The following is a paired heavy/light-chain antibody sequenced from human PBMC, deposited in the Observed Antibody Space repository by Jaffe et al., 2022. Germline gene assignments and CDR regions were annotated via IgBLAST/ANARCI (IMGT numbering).Heavy chain of an antibody. Sequence: EVQLLESGGGLVQPGGSLRLSCAASGFTFSSYAMSWVRQAPGKGLEWVSAISGSGGSTYYADSVKGRFTISRDNSKNTLYLQMNSLRAEDTAVYYCAPPGGVVVAATRPGDNWFDPWGQGTLVTVSS. D-gene: IGHD2-15*01. CDR1: GFTFSSYA. CDR2: ISGSGGST. CDR3: APPGGVVVAATRPGDNWFDP. V-gene: IGHV3-23*01. J-gene: IGHJ5*02.
Light chain of an antibody. V-gene: IGLV6-57*01. CDR2: EDN. Sequence: NFMLTQPHSVSESPGKTVTISCTRSSGSIASNYVQWYQQRPGSSPTTVIYEDNQRPSGVPDRFSGSIDSSSNSASLTISGLKTEDEADYYCQSYDSSNRWVFGGGTKLTVL. J-gene: IGLJ3*02. CDR3: QSYDSSNRWV. CDR1: SGSIASNY.